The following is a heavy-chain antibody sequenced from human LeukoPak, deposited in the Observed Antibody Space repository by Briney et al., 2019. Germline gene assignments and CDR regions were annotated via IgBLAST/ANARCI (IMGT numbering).Heavy chain of an antibody. CDR1: AYSISSGYY. V-gene: IGHV4-38-2*02. D-gene: IGHD3-16*01. CDR3: ARGKSRGGHIDY. Sequence: SETLSLTCIVSAYSISSGYYWGWIRQPPGKGLEWIGSIYHSESTYYNPFLKSRVTISIDTSKNQFSLKLSSVTAADTAISFFARGKSRGGHIDYWGQGTLVTVSS. J-gene: IGHJ4*02. CDR2: IYHSEST.